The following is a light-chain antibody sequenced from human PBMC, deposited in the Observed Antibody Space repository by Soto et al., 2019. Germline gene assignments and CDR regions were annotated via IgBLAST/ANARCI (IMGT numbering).Light chain of an antibody. CDR2: DAT. V-gene: IGKV1-5*01. Sequence: DIQMTQSPSTLSASVGDRVTITCRASQTISSSLAWYQLKPGNAPKLLLFDATTLQTSVPSRLSGSGVGAEVSRTITGLQPDDVATFACEQHNDFTAVTFGQGTNLVIK. J-gene: IGKJ2*01. CDR1: QTISSS. CDR3: EQHNDFTAVT.